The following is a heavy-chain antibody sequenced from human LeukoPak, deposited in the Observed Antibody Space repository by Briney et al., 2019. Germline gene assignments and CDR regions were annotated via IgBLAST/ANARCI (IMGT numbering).Heavy chain of an antibody. V-gene: IGHV3-21*01. J-gene: IGHJ4*02. CDR2: ISSSSSSYI. D-gene: IGHD2-21*01. CDR3: ARDGAYCGGDCYPYYFYY. Sequence: GGSLRLSCAASGFTFSSYSMNWVRQAPGKGLEWVSSISSSSSSYIYYADSVKGRFTISRDNAKNSLYLQMNSLRAEDTAVYYCARDGAYCGGDCYPYYFYYWGQGTLVTVSS. CDR1: GFTFSSYS.